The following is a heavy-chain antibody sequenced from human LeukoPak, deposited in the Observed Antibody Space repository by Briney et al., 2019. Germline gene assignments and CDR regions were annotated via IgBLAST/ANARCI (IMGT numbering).Heavy chain of an antibody. CDR2: IYYSGST. Sequence: SETLSLTCTVSGDSISSYYWSWIRQPPGKGLEWIGYIYYSGSTNYNPSLKSRVTISVDTSKNQFSLKLRSLTTADPAVNYCARATGGVSVYDIFDYWGQGTLVTVSS. V-gene: IGHV4-59*01. J-gene: IGHJ4*02. D-gene: IGHD3-22*01. CDR3: ARATGGVSVYDIFDY. CDR1: GDSISSYY.